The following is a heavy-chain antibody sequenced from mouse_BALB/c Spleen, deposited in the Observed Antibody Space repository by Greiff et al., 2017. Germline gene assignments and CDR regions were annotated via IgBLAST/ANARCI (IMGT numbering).Heavy chain of an antibody. D-gene: IGHD2-3*01. CDR3: ARDRWNSYYYAMDY. V-gene: IGHV2-9*02. J-gene: IGHJ4*01. CDR1: GFSLTSYG. Sequence: VQLVESGPGLVAPSQSLSITCTVSGFSLTSYGVHWVRQPPGKGLEWLGVIWAGGSTNYNSALMSRLSISKDNSKSQVFLKMNSLQTDDTAMYYCARDRWNSYYYAMDYWGQGTSVTVSS. CDR2: IWAGGST.